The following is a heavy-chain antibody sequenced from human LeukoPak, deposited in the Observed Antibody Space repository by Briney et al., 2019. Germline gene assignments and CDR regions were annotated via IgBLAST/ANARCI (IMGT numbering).Heavy chain of an antibody. CDR3: ARAGPYSYLGVNYFDY. Sequence: ASVKVSCKASGYTFTSYYMHWVRQAPGQGLEWMGIINPSGGSTSYSQKFQGRVTMTTDTSTSTAYMELRSLRSDDTAVYYCARAGPYSYLGVNYFDYWGQGTLVTVSS. D-gene: IGHD4-11*01. CDR1: GYTFTSYY. CDR2: INPSGGST. J-gene: IGHJ4*02. V-gene: IGHV1-46*01.